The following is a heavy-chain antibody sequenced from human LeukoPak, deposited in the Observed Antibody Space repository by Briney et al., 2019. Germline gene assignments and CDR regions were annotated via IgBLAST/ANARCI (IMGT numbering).Heavy chain of an antibody. J-gene: IGHJ3*02. CDR1: GFPFSSHG. D-gene: IGHD6-13*01. Sequence: PGGTLRLSCAASGFPFSSHGMSWVRQAPGKGLEWVSGIIGGGGSTYYADSVKGRFTISGDNSRNTLFLQMNSLRAEDTAVYYCAKDSGYSSSWYLDAFDIWGQGTMVTVSS. CDR2: IIGGGGST. V-gene: IGHV3-23*01. CDR3: AKDSGYSSSWYLDAFDI.